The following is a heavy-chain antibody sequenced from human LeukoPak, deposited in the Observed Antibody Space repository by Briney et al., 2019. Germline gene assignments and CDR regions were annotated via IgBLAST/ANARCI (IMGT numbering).Heavy chain of an antibody. V-gene: IGHV3-30*04. D-gene: IGHD6-19*01. J-gene: IGHJ4*02. CDR1: GFTFSSYA. CDR3: ARVIDSSGWTGFFDY. Sequence: GRSLRLSCAASGFTFSSYAMHWVRQAPGKGLEWVAVISYDGSNKYYADSVKGRFTISRDNSKNTLYLQMNSLRAEDTAVYYCARVIDSSGWTGFFDYWGQGTLVTVSS. CDR2: ISYDGSNK.